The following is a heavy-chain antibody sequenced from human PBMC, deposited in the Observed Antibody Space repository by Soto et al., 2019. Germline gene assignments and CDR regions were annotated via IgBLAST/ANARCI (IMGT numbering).Heavy chain of an antibody. CDR3: ATARDYGDYNLGYYFDY. Sequence: PGGSLRLSCVASGCTFSNSYMSWIRHAPGKGLEWVSYISRTGSTIYYADSVKGRFTMSRDNAKNSLFLQMSSLRAEDTAVYYCATARDYGDYNLGYYFDYWGRGTLVTVSS. CDR1: GCTFSNSY. V-gene: IGHV3-11*01. J-gene: IGHJ4*02. D-gene: IGHD4-17*01. CDR2: ISRTGSTI.